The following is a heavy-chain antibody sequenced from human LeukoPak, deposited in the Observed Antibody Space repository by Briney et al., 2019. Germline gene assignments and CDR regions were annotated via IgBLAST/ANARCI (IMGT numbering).Heavy chain of an antibody. CDR1: GFTFSSYA. CDR3: AKDLYHLGYSSSWYEVDY. Sequence: SGGFLRLSCAASGFTFSSYAMSWVRQAPGKGLEWVSAISGGSTYYADSVKGRFTISRDNSKNTLYLQMNSLRAEDTAVYYCAKDLYHLGYSSSWYEVDYWGQGTLVTVSS. V-gene: IGHV3-23*01. J-gene: IGHJ4*02. D-gene: IGHD6-13*01. CDR2: ISGGST.